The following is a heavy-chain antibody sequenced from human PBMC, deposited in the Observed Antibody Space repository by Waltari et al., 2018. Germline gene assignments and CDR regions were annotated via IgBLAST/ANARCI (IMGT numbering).Heavy chain of an antibody. CDR2: MNPYCGNT. CDR3: ARQVIVVVVAATRSYAFDI. J-gene: IGHJ3*02. Sequence: QVQLVQSGAEVKKPGASVKVSCKASGYTFTSYDINWVRQATGQGLEWMGWMNPYCGNTGYAHRFQGRGTRTRNTAISTAYMGLSSLRAEDTAVYYCARQVIVVVVAATRSYAFDIWGQGTMVTVSS. D-gene: IGHD2-15*01. V-gene: IGHV1-8*01. CDR1: GYTFTSYD.